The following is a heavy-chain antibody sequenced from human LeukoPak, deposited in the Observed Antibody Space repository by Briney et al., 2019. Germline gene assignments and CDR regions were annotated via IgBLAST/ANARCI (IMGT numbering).Heavy chain of an antibody. V-gene: IGHV4-59*01. Sequence: SETLSLTCTVSLDSTTSNFWSWVRQPPGKGLEWIGEIHRSGSPNYNPSLQSRVTISVDTSKNQFSLKLSSVTAADTAVYYCARQDYGDYGLDYWGQGTLVTVSS. CDR2: IHRSGSP. CDR3: ARQDYGDYGLDY. CDR1: LDSTTSNF. J-gene: IGHJ4*02. D-gene: IGHD4-17*01.